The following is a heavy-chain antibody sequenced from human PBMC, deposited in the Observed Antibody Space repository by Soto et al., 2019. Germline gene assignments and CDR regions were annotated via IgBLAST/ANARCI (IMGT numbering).Heavy chain of an antibody. CDR3: ARYRIRSGTTRHYYYMDV. Sequence: GGSLRLSCAASGFIFSSYWMSWVRQAPGKGLEWVANIKQDGSEKNYVDAVKGRFTVSRDDAKNSLFLQMNSLRAEDTAVYYCARYRIRSGTTRHYYYMDVWGKGTTVTVSS. D-gene: IGHD1-7*01. CDR1: GFIFSSYW. V-gene: IGHV3-7*01. J-gene: IGHJ6*03. CDR2: IKQDGSEK.